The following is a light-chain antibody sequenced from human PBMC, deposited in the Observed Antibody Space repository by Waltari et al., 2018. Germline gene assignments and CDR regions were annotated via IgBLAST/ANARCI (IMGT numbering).Light chain of an antibody. CDR1: QNNLGSYNY. J-gene: IGLJ3*02. V-gene: IGLV2-11*01. CDR2: DVT. Sequence: SALTQPRSVSGSPGPSVPIPCTGTQNNLGSYNYVSWYQQHPGKPPKLIILDVTKRPSGVPDRLSGSKSGNTASLTISGLRAEDEAEYYCCSYAGSYTWVFGGGTKLTVV. CDR3: CSYAGSYTWV.